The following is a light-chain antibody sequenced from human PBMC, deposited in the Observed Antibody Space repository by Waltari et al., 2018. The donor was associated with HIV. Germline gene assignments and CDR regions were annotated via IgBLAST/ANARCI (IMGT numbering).Light chain of an antibody. CDR3: ASWDDGLSGHV. Sequence: QSTLTQPPSLSGTPGQRLTIPCSGNNSNIGRNYVFWDRQVPGTAPSLLVYRNDQRPSGVVGRLSGSRSGASASLVIGGLRVEDEADYYCASWDDGLSGHVFGGGTTVSV. CDR1: NSNIGRNY. J-gene: IGLJ1*01. V-gene: IGLV1-47*01. CDR2: RND.